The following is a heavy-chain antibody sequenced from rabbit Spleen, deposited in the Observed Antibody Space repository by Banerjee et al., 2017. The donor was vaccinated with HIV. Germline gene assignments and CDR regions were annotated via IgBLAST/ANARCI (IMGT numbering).Heavy chain of an antibody. CDR2: IYNVGDGT. Sequence: QEQLEESGGGMVKPGGTLTLPCTSSGFDFNRAYYICWVSQAPGKGLEWIGCIYNVGDGTYYANWAKGRFTISKTSSTTVTLQMNSLTAADTATYFCARSDGYNVDYSYALWGQGTLVTVS. CDR3: ARSDGYNVDYSYAL. J-gene: IGHJ4*01. CDR1: GFDFNRAYY. V-gene: IGHV1S45*01. D-gene: IGHD6-1*01.